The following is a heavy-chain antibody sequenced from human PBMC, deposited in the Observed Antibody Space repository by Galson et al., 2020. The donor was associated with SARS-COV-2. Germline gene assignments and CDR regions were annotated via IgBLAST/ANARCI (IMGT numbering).Heavy chain of an antibody. CDR2: TYTSGST. D-gene: IGHD3-22*01. J-gene: IGHJ4*02. CDR3: ARERYYYDSSGYPTKYYFDY. V-gene: IGHV4-61*02. Sequence: SETLYLTCTVSGGSIRSGSYYWSWIRQPAGKELERIGRTYTSGSTNHNPSLKRRVTISVDTSKNQFSLKLSSVTAADTSVYYCARERYYYDSSGYPTKYYFDYWGQGTLVTVSS. CDR1: GGSIRSGSYY.